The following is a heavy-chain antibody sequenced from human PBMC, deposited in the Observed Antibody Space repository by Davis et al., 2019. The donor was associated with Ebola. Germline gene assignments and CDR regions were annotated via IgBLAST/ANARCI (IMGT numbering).Heavy chain of an antibody. CDR3: ARVGAATGGELDY. D-gene: IGHD3-16*01. J-gene: IGHJ4*02. Sequence: MPGGSLRPSCTLSADSISDYYWSWIRQPPGKGLEWIGYIHHSGITRYNPSLKSRATISLDTSKNQFFLRVNSMTAADTAGYYCARVGAATGGELDYWGQGALVTVSS. CDR2: IHHSGIT. CDR1: ADSISDYY. V-gene: IGHV4-59*01.